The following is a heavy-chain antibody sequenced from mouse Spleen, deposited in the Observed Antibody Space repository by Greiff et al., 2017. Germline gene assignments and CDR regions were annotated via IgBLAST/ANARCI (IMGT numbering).Heavy chain of an antibody. V-gene: IGHV7-3*01. Sequence: EVQGVESGGGLVQPGGSLSLSCAASGFTFTDYYMSWVRQPPGKALEWLGFIRNKANGYTTEYSASVKGRFTISRDNSQSILYLQMNALRAEDSATYYCARYGTAQAYFDYWGQGTTLTVSS. CDR1: GFTFTDYY. CDR2: IRNKANGYTT. J-gene: IGHJ2*01. D-gene: IGHD3-2*02. CDR3: ARYGTAQAYFDY.